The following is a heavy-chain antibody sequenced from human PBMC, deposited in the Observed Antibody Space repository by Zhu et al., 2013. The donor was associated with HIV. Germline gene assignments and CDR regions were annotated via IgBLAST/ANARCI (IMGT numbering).Heavy chain of an antibody. CDR1: GGSISSGDYY. J-gene: IGHJ4*02. V-gene: IGHV4-30-4*08. D-gene: IGHD1-26*01. CDR3: ARKWRGSYPIDY. CDR2: INHSGST. Sequence: QVQLQESGPGLVKPSQTLSLTCTVSGGSISSGDYYWSWIRQPPGKGLEWIGEINHSGSTNYNPSLKSRVTISVDTSKNQFSLKLSSVTAADTAVYYCARKWRGSYPIDYWGQGTLVTVSS.